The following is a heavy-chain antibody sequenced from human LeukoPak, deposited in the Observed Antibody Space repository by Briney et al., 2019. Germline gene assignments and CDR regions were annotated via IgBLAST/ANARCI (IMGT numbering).Heavy chain of an antibody. CDR2: IKQDGSET. J-gene: IGHJ4*02. CDR1: GFTFSTYS. V-gene: IGHV3-7*04. Sequence: GESLRLSCAASGFTFSTYSMSWLRLAPGKGLEWVGNIKQDGSETKSVDSVKGRFTISRDNAKNSLYLQLNSLRAEDTAVYYCARGDGYYYNFDDWGQGTLVTVSS. CDR3: ARGDGYYYNFDD. D-gene: IGHD5-24*01.